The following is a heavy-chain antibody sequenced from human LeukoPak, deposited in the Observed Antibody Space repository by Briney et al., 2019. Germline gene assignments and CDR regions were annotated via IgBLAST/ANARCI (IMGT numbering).Heavy chain of an antibody. CDR2: IYHSGST. J-gene: IGHJ4*02. CDR1: GGSFSGYY. D-gene: IGHD5-18*01. CDR3: ARGSIQLWSKYYFDY. V-gene: IGHV4-38-2*01. Sequence: SETLSLTCAVYGGSFSGYYWGWIRQPPGKGLEWIGSIYHSGSTYYNPSLKSRVTISVDTSKNQFSLKLSSVTAADTAVYYCARGSIQLWSKYYFDYWGQGTLVTVSS.